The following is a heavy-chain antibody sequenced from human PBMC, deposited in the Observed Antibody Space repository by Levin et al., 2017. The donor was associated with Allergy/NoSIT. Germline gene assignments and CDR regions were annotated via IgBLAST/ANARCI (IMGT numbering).Heavy chain of an antibody. D-gene: IGHD1-26*01. CDR2: IYYSGST. CDR1: GGSISSYY. CDR3: ARVDVLSGSYARDWYFDR. Sequence: SQTLSLTCTVSGGSISSYYWSWIRQPPGKGLEWIGYIYYSGSTNYNPSLKSRVTISVDTSKNQFSLKLSSVTAADTAVYYCARVDVLSGSYARDWYFDRWGRGTLVTVSS. V-gene: IGHV4-59*01. J-gene: IGHJ2*01.